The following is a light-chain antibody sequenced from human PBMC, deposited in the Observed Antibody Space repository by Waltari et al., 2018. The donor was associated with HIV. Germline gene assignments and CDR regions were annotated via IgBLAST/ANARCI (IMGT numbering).Light chain of an antibody. CDR2: DVR. CDR3: SSYTSSSTYV. V-gene: IGLV2-14*03. Sequence: QSALTQPASVSGSPGQSITISCTGTSSDGGGYNYVSWYQQHPGKAPKLMIYDVRNRPSGVSNLFSGSKSGNTASLTISGLQAEDEADYYCSSYTSSSTYVFGTGTKVTVL. CDR1: SSDGGGYNY. J-gene: IGLJ1*01.